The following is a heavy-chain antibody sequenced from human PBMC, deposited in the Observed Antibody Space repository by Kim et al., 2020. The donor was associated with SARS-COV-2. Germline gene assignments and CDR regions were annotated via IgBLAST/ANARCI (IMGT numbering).Heavy chain of an antibody. D-gene: IGHD3-9*01. Sequence: SETLSLTCTVSGGSISSYYWSWIRQPPGKGLEWIGYIYYSGSTNYNPSLKSRVTISVDTSKNQFSLKLSSVTAADTAVYYCARINPNYDILTGHAYQGMDVWGQGTTVTVSS. CDR3: ARINPNYDILTGHAYQGMDV. J-gene: IGHJ6*02. CDR2: IYYSGST. V-gene: IGHV4-59*01. CDR1: GGSISSYY.